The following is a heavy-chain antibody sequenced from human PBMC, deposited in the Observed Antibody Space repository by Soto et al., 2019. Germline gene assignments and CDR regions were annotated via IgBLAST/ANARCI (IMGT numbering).Heavy chain of an antibody. CDR2: ISHDGSNK. CDR1: AFTFSSYD. J-gene: IGHJ6*02. D-gene: IGHD1-7*01. V-gene: IGHV3-30*18. CDR3: AKESVITGTLYGRVV. Sequence: GGSLRLSCAASAFTFSSYDMLWVRQAPGKGLEGAADISHDGSNKYYADSVKGRFTISRDNSKNTLYLQMNSLRAEDTAVYYCAKESVITGTLYGRVVWAQGTTIGVSS.